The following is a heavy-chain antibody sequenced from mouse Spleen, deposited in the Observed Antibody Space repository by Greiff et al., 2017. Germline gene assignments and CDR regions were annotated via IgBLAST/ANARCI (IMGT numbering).Heavy chain of an antibody. V-gene: IGHV3-2*02. J-gene: IGHJ1*01. CDR2: ISYSGST. Sequence: EVQGVESGPGLVKPSQSLSLTCTVTGYSITSDYAWNWIRQFPGNKLEWMGYISYSGSTSYNPSLKSRISITRDTSKNQFFLQLNSVTTEDTATYYCARRSPFTGTGYFDVWGAGTTVTVSS. CDR3: ARRSPFTGTGYFDV. CDR1: GYSITSDYA. D-gene: IGHD4-1*01.